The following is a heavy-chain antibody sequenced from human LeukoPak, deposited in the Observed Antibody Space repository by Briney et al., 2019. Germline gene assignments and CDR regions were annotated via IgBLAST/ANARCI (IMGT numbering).Heavy chain of an antibody. Sequence: ASVKVSCKASVYTFTSYDINWVRQATGQGLEWIGCINPNSGNTGYAQKFQGRVTMTRNTSISTAYMELSSLRSEDTAVYYCARGIAARPIDYWGQGTLVTVSS. CDR2: INPNSGNT. CDR3: ARGIAARPIDY. V-gene: IGHV1-8*01. J-gene: IGHJ4*02. D-gene: IGHD6-6*01. CDR1: VYTFTSYD.